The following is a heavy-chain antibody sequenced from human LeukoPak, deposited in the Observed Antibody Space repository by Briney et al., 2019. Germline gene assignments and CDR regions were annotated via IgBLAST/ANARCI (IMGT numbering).Heavy chain of an antibody. V-gene: IGHV3-9*01. CDR3: AREGQSTMIIYYAFDI. J-gene: IGHJ3*02. CDR2: ISWNSGSI. Sequence: GGSVRLSCAASGFTFDDYAMHWVRQAPGKGRVWVSGISWNSGSIGYADSVKGRFTISRDNAKNSLYLQMNSLRAEDTAVYFYAREGQSTMIIYYAFDIWGQGTMVTVSS. D-gene: IGHD3-22*01. CDR1: GFTFDDYA.